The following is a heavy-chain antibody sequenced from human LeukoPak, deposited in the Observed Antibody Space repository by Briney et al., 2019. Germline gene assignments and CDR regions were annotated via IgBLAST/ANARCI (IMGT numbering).Heavy chain of an antibody. D-gene: IGHD3-22*01. J-gene: IGHJ4*02. CDR1: GYTFTSYD. Sequence: ASVKVSCKASGYTFTSYDINWVRQAPGQGLEWMGWINPNSGGTNYAQKFQGRVTMTRDTSISTAYMELSRLRSDDTAVYYCARDRYDSSGLRYWGQGTLVTVSS. CDR3: ARDRYDSSGLRY. CDR2: INPNSGGT. V-gene: IGHV1-2*02.